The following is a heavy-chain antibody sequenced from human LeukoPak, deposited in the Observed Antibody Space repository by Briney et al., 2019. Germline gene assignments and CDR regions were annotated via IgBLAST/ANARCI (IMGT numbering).Heavy chain of an antibody. CDR3: AKDRWRSGGSGGGDY. J-gene: IGHJ4*02. V-gene: IGHV3-23*01. Sequence: GGSVRLSCAASGYTFSNYDMNWVRQAPGKGLEWISSINDSGGSTYYADSVKGRVTISRDNSKNTLSLQMNSLRAEDTAVYYCAKDRWRSGGSGGGDYWGQGTLVTVSS. CDR2: INDSGGST. CDR1: GYTFSNYD. D-gene: IGHD2-15*01.